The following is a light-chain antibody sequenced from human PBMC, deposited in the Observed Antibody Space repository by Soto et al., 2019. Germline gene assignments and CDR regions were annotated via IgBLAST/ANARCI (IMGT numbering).Light chain of an antibody. Sequence: SVLPKPPSATGTPGQRVIISCSGGSSNIGRNTVNWYQHLPGTAPRLLIYTNHQRPSGVPDRFSGSKSGTSASLAISGLQSEDEADYYCAAWDDTSSFVFGTGTKVTVL. CDR1: SSNIGRNT. V-gene: IGLV1-44*01. J-gene: IGLJ1*01. CDR3: AAWDDTSSFV. CDR2: TNH.